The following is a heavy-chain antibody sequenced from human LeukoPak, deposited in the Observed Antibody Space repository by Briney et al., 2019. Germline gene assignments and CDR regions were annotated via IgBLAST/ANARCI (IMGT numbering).Heavy chain of an antibody. D-gene: IGHD1-26*01. CDR3: ARVALVGATTWNWFDP. CDR1: GYIFSNYG. J-gene: IGHJ5*02. V-gene: IGHV1-8*01. CDR2: MNPNSGNT. Sequence: ASVKVSCKASGYIFSNYGITWVRQAPGQGLEWMGGMNPNSGNTGYAQKFQGRVTMTRNTSISTAYMELSSLRSEDTAVYYCARVALVGATTWNWFDPWGQGTLVTVSS.